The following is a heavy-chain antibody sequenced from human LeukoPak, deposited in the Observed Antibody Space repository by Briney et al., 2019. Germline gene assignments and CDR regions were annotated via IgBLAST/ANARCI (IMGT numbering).Heavy chain of an antibody. J-gene: IGHJ4*02. Sequence: GGSLRLSCAASGFTFSSYAMSWVRQVPGKGLEWVSGISSSGGSTYYADSVKGRFTISRDISKNTVHLQMNSLRAEDTALYYCTKGGGIASAGTDFDFWGQGTLVTVSS. D-gene: IGHD6-13*01. CDR2: ISSSGGST. CDR1: GFTFSSYA. V-gene: IGHV3-23*01. CDR3: TKGGGIASAGTDFDF.